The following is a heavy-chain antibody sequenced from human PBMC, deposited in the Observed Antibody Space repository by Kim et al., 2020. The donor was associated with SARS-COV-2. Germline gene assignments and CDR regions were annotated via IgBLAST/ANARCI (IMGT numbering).Heavy chain of an antibody. CDR3: ARVGTFDY. V-gene: IGHV1-3*01. CDR2: GNGNT. D-gene: IGHD1-1*01. J-gene: IGHJ4*02. Sequence: GNGNTKYAPKCQGRVTITGETSASAAYMELSSLGSEDTAVYYCARVGTFDYWGQGTLVTVSS.